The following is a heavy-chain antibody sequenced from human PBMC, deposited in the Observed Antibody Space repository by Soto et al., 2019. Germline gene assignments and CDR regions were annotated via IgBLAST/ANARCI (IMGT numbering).Heavy chain of an antibody. Sequence: GGSLRLSCAASGCTFSSYAMHWVRQAPGKGLEYVSAISSNGGSTYYANSVKGRFTISRDNSKNTLYLQMGSLRAEAMAVYYCARGGRSGTTVGMFDPWGQGTLVTVSS. J-gene: IGHJ5*02. CDR2: ISSNGGST. CDR1: GCTFSSYA. CDR3: ARGGRSGTTVGMFDP. V-gene: IGHV3-64*01. D-gene: IGHD1-7*01.